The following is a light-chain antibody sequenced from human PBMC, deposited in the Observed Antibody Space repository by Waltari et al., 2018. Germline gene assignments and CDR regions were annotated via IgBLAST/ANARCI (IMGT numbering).Light chain of an antibody. V-gene: IGLV2-23*02. CDR2: DVS. J-gene: IGLJ1*01. CDR1: SSDVVGYNY. Sequence: QSALTQPASVSGSPGQSITISCTGTSSDVVGYNYVSWYQQHPGKAPKLMIYDVSNRPSGVSNRFSGSKSGNTASLTISGLQAEDEADYYCCSYAGSTTYVFGSGTKVTVL. CDR3: CSYAGSTTYV.